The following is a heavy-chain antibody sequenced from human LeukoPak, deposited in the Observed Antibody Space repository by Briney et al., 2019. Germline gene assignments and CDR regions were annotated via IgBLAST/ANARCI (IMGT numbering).Heavy chain of an antibody. Sequence: ASVTVSCKVSGYTLTELSMHWVRQAPGKGLEWMGGFDPEDGETIYAQKFQGRVTMTEDTSTDTAYMELSSLRSEDTAVYYCATDPLYYYDSSGYYSLWRYWGQGTLVTVSS. V-gene: IGHV1-24*01. CDR3: ATDPLYYYDSSGYYSLWRY. J-gene: IGHJ4*02. D-gene: IGHD3-22*01. CDR2: FDPEDGET. CDR1: GYTLTELS.